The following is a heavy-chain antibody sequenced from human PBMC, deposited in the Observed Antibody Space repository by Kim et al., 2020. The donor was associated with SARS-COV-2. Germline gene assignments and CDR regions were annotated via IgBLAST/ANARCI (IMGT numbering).Heavy chain of an antibody. Sequence: DPGKGRFPIPRDNSKNPLYLQNNSLRAEDTAVYYCAKFFPREISRYFDYWGQGTLVTVSS. D-gene: IGHD3-3*02. V-gene: IGHV3-23*01. CDR3: AKFFPREISRYFDY. J-gene: IGHJ4*02.